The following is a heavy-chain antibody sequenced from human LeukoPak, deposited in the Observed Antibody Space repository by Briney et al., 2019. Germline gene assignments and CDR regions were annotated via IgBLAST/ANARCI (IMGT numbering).Heavy chain of an antibody. CDR3: ARHATYGYGPFDY. D-gene: IGHD5-18*01. J-gene: IGHJ4*02. V-gene: IGHV4-59*08. CDR1: GGLISSYY. CDR2: IYYSLKT. Sequence: SSETLSLICSVAGGLISSYYWSEIRQPPSKGLEWIGYIYYSLKTNYNPSLKSRVTTSVDTSKNHFSLKLSSVTAADTAVYYCARHATYGYGPFDYWGQGTLVTVSS.